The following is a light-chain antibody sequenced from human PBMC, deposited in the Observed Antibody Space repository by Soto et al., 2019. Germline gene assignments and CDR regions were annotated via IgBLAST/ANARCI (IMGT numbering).Light chain of an antibody. CDR3: CSYAGSSTYV. J-gene: IGLJ1*01. V-gene: IGLV2-23*01. Sequence: QSVLTQPASVSGSPGQSITMSCTGTSSDVGHYNLVSWYQQHPGKAPKLMIYEGSKRPSGVSYRFSGSKSGNMASLTISGLQAEDEADYYCCSYAGSSTYVFGTGTKLTVL. CDR2: EGS. CDR1: SSDVGHYNL.